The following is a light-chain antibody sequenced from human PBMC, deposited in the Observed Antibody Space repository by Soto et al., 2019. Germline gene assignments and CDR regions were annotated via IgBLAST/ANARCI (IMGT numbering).Light chain of an antibody. J-gene: IGLJ3*02. Sequence: QSALTQPASVSGSPGQSITISCTGTTRDVGAYNYVSWYQQHPGKAPKLMIYEVSSRPSGVSNRFSGSKSGNTASLTISGLQSEYEAHYSCSSYASGNTWVFGGGTKLTVL. CDR1: TRDVGAYNY. CDR3: SSYASGNTWV. CDR2: EVS. V-gene: IGLV2-14*01.